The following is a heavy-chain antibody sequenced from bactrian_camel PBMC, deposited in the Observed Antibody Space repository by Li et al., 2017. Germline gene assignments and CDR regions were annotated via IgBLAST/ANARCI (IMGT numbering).Heavy chain of an antibody. CDR3: ATGADGGYWYHLAY. V-gene: IGHV3S28*01. Sequence: VESGGGLVQPGGSVRLSCAASGFTFSSYYMSWVRQAPGKGLEWVSSINSGGGATYYVDSVKGRFTCSRDNDRNTLHLQLNDLRSEDTAMYYCATGADGGYWYHLAYWGQGTQVTVS. D-gene: IGHD1*01. CDR1: GFTFSSYY. J-gene: IGHJ4*01. CDR2: INSGGGAT.